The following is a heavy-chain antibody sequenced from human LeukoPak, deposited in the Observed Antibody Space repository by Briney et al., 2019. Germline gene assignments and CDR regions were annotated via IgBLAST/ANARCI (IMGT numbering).Heavy chain of an antibody. Sequence: KPSETLSLTCAVSGYSISSGYYWSWIRQPPGKGLEWIGEINHSGSTNYNPSLKSRVTISVDTSKNQFSLKLSSVTAADTAVYYCARGRAKDIVVVVAARKGLYNWFDPWGQGTLVTVSS. J-gene: IGHJ5*02. CDR2: INHSGST. V-gene: IGHV4-34*01. CDR1: GYSISSGYY. CDR3: ARGRAKDIVVVVAARKGLYNWFDP. D-gene: IGHD2-15*01.